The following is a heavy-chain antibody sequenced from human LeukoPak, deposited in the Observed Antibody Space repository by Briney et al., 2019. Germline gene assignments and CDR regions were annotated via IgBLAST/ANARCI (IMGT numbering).Heavy chain of an antibody. J-gene: IGHJ4*02. CDR2: ISDSGNT. CDR1: GFTLSSYA. Sequence: PGGSLRLSCAASGFTLSSYAMSWVRQAPGKGLEWVSAISDSGNTYHADSVKGRFTISRDSSKNTLYLQMNTLRVEDTAIYYCVRVALYYYGSESYYFFEHWGQGTPVTASS. CDR3: VRVALYYYGSESYYFFEH. V-gene: IGHV3-23*01. D-gene: IGHD3-10*01.